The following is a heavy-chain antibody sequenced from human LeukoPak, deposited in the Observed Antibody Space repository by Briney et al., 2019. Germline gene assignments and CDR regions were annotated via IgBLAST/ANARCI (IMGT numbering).Heavy chain of an antibody. V-gene: IGHV4-34*01. CDR3: ARGYNYGSPRPSGAFDI. CDR1: DESLSAHY. J-gene: IGHJ3*02. Sequence: SETLSLTCTVYDESLSAHYWGWIRQSPGKGLEWIGEINHSGTTNYNPSLKSRVTISVDTSKNRFSLKVSSVTAADTAVYYCARGYNYGSPRPSGAFDIWGQGTMVTVSS. CDR2: INHSGTT. D-gene: IGHD5-18*01.